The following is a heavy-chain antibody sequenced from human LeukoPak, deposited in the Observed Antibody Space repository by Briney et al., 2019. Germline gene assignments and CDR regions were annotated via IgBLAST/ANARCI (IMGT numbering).Heavy chain of an antibody. D-gene: IGHD3-22*01. CDR2: VIHSDFNKANGDIT. V-gene: IGHV4-59*01. CDR3: ARGGNYYDSSGSYNDY. CDR1: GASISKDY. J-gene: IGHJ4*02. Sequence: SETLSLTCTVSGASISKDYWAWIRQPPGKGLEWIGYVIHSDFNKANGDITNYNPSLESRVTTSRDTPKNQFSLTLSSMTAADTATYYCARGGNYYDSSGSYNDYWGRGTLVTVSS.